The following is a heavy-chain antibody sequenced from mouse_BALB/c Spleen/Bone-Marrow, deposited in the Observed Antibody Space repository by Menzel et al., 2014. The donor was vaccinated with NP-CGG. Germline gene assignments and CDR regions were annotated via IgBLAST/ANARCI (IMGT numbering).Heavy chain of an antibody. CDR3: ARNWVYFDY. Sequence: VKLMESGAELVKPGAPVKLSCKASGYTFTSYWMNWVKQRPGRGLEWIGRIDPSDSETHYNQKFKDKATLTVDKSSSTAYIQRSSLTSEDSAVYYCARNWVYFDYWGQGTTLTVSS. CDR1: GYTFTSYW. D-gene: IGHD4-1*01. J-gene: IGHJ2*01. CDR2: IDPSDSET. V-gene: IGHV1-69*02.